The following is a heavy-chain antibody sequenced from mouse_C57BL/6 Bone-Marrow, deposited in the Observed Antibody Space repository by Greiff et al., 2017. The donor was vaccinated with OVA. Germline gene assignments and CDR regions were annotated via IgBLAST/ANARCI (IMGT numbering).Heavy chain of an antibody. CDR3: ARPLDYYGSSYWYFDV. J-gene: IGHJ1*03. D-gene: IGHD1-1*01. CDR2: INPNNGGT. CDR1: GYTFTDYY. Sequence: VQLQQSGPELVKPGASVKISCKASGYTFTDYYMNWVKQSHGKSLEWIGDINPNNGGTRYNQKFQGKATLTVDTSSSTAYMELRSLTSEGSAVYYCARPLDYYGSSYWYFDVWGTGTTVTVSS. V-gene: IGHV1-26*01.